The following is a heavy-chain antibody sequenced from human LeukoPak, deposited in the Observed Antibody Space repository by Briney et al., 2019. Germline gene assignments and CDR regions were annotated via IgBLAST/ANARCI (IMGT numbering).Heavy chain of an antibody. CDR2: IIPIFGTA. CDR1: GGTFSSYA. Sequence: SVKVSCKASGGTFSSYAISWVRQAPGQGLEWMGGIIPIFGTANYAQKFQGRVTITADESTSTAYMELSSLRSGDTAVYYCARGQWLQWTWFDPWGQGTLVTVSS. D-gene: IGHD5-24*01. V-gene: IGHV1-69*13. J-gene: IGHJ5*02. CDR3: ARGQWLQWTWFDP.